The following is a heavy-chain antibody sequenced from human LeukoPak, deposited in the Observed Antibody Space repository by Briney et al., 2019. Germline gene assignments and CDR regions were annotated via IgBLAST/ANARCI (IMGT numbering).Heavy chain of an antibody. D-gene: IGHD3-3*01. Sequence: SETLSLTCAVYGGSLSGYYWSWIRQPPGKGLEWIGEINHSGSTNYNPSLKSRVTISVDTSKNQFSLKLSSVTAADTAVYYCARGRYYDFWSGYSDAFDIWGQGTMVTVSS. CDR2: INHSGST. V-gene: IGHV4-34*01. J-gene: IGHJ3*02. CDR1: GGSLSGYY. CDR3: ARGRYYDFWSGYSDAFDI.